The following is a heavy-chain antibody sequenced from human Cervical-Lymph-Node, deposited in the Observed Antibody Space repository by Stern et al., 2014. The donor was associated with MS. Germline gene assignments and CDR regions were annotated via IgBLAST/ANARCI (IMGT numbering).Heavy chain of an antibody. Sequence: EVQLEESGGGVVQPGRSLRLTCVASGFAFDDHAMHWVRQAPGKGLEWVSGISWNSGGSIGYAESVKGRFTISRDNAKNSLYLQMNSLRPEDTALYYCAKGLPAASSWYVYYGLDVWGQGTTVTVSS. CDR2: ISWNSGGSI. D-gene: IGHD6-13*01. V-gene: IGHV3-9*01. J-gene: IGHJ6*02. CDR1: GFAFDDHA. CDR3: AKGLPAASSWYVYYGLDV.